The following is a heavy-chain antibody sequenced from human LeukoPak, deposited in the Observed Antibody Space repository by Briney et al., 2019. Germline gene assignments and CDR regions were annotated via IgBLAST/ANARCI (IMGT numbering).Heavy chain of an antibody. CDR3: AREGIAAAGTPADY. Sequence: GGSLRLSCAASGFTFSSYWMSWVRQAPGKGPEWVANIKQDGSEKYYVDSVKGRFTISRDNAKNSLYLQMNSLRAEDTAVYYCAREGIAAAGTPADYWDQGALVTVSS. J-gene: IGHJ4*02. CDR2: IKQDGSEK. D-gene: IGHD6-13*01. CDR1: GFTFSSYW. V-gene: IGHV3-7*01.